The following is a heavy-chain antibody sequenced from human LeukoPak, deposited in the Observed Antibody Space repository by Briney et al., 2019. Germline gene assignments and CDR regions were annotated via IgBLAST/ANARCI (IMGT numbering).Heavy chain of an antibody. CDR1: RFTFSNYA. D-gene: IGHD3-10*01. Sequence: GGSLRLSCAASRFTFSNYAMTWVRQAPGKGLEWVSAISGGAGSTYYADSVKGRFTISRDNSKNTVHLQMNSLRAEDTAVYYCARDQGYYASGSYFDQWGQGTLVAVSS. V-gene: IGHV3-23*01. CDR2: ISGGAGST. J-gene: IGHJ4*02. CDR3: ARDQGYYASGSYFDQ.